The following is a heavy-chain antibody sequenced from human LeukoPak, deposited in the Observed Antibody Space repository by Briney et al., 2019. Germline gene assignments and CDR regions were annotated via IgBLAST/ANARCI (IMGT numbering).Heavy chain of an antibody. CDR2: ISTSRSTT. Sequence: GGSLRLSCAASGFTFSEYEVNWVRQAPGKGVEWVTYISTSRSTTHYADSVKGRFTISRDNAKNSLFLQMKSPRAEHRAVNYGGGAAQWLIDGWG. CDR1: GFTFSEYE. D-gene: IGHD3-22*01. J-gene: IGHJ6*01. CDR3: GGAAQWLIDG. V-gene: IGHV3-48*03.